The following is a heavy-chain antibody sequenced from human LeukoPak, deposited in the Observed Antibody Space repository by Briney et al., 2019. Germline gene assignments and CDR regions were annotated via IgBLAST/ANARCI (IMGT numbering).Heavy chain of an antibody. Sequence: GGSLRLSCAASGFTFSSYGMYWVRQAPGKGLEWVAVISYDGSNKYYADSVKGRFTISRDNSKNTLYLQMNSLRAEDTAVYYCRFGELRELGFDYWGQGTLVTVSS. V-gene: IGHV3-30*03. J-gene: IGHJ4*02. D-gene: IGHD3-10*01. CDR1: GFTFSSYG. CDR2: ISYDGSNK. CDR3: RFGELRELGFDY.